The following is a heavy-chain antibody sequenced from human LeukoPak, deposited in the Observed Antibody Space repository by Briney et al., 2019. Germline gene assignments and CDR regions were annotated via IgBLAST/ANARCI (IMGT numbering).Heavy chain of an antibody. CDR1: GFTFSSYA. Sequence: GGSLRLSCAASGFTFSSYAMSWVRQAPGKGLEWVANIKPDGTEKFYVDSVEGRFTISRDNAKNSLYLQMDSLRAEDTAVYYCAGGADTSGYYFGLDWGQGTLVTVSS. CDR3: AGGADTSGYYFGLD. J-gene: IGHJ4*02. V-gene: IGHV3-7*01. CDR2: IKPDGTEK. D-gene: IGHD3-22*01.